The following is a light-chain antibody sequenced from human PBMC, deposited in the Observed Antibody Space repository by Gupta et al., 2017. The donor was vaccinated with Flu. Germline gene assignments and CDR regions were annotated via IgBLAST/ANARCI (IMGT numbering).Light chain of an antibody. V-gene: IGLV1-44*01. Sequence: GAAPKLLIYEDSSRPSGVPERFSGSKSGTSASLTISGLQAEDEADYYCTACDNNRTRRVLGGGTKLTVL. CDR3: TACDNNRTRRV. J-gene: IGLJ3*02. CDR2: EDS.